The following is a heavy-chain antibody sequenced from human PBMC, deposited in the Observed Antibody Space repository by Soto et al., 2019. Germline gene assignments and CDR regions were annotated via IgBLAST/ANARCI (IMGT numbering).Heavy chain of an antibody. CDR3: ARALNDVNCNPQYFDY. CDR2: VYPGDSSV. J-gene: IGHJ4*02. CDR1: GCGFTTYW. Sequence: GECLKSSCRGSGCGFTTYWLGGGRQMPGKGLEWMGIVYPGDSSVKYSPSFRGQVTISADWSISTAYLQWISLKASDTAMYYCARALNDVNCNPQYFDYWGQGTQVTVSS. V-gene: IGHV5-51*01. D-gene: IGHD2-8*01.